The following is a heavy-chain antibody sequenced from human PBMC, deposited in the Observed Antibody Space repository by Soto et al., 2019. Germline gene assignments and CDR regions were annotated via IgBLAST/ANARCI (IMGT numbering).Heavy chain of an antibody. CDR2: ISGSGGST. CDR3: AKTDIVATIRSGWWYLGGDDAFDI. CDR1: GFTFSSYA. Sequence: EVQLLESGGGLVQPGGSLRLSCAASGFTFSSYAMSWVRQAPGKGLEWVSAISGSGGSTYYADSGKGRFTISRDNSKNTLYLQMNSLRAEDTAVYYCAKTDIVATIRSGWWYLGGDDAFDIWGQGTMVTVSS. J-gene: IGHJ3*02. D-gene: IGHD5-12*01. V-gene: IGHV3-23*01.